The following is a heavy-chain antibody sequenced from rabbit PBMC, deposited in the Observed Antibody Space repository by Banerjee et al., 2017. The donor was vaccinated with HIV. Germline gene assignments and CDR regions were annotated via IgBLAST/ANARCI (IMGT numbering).Heavy chain of an antibody. CDR3: ARDWTGGYTPYAIEFSL. J-gene: IGHJ4*01. Sequence: QEQLKETGGGLVQPGGSLTLSCKASGFDFSSYYMSWVRQAPGKGLEWIACIDGGSSGSTYYASWAKGRFTISKTSSTTVTLKMTSLTAADTATYFCARDWTGGYTPYAIEFSLWGPGTLVTVS. CDR1: GFDFSSYYM. CDR2: IDGGSSGST. V-gene: IGHV1S45*01. D-gene: IGHD6-1*01.